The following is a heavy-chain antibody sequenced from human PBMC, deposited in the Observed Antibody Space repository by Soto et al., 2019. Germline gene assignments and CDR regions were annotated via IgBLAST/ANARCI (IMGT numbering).Heavy chain of an antibody. Sequence: QITLKESGPTLVKPTQTLTLTCTFSGFSLSSTRLAVGWIRQPPGEALEWLALIYWDDDKRYSPFLKSRLTITKDTSKNQVVLTMTNMDPVDTATYYCAHSVVAGLGYYFDYWGQGTLVTVSS. CDR3: AHSVVAGLGYYFDY. CDR1: GFSLSSTRLA. CDR2: IYWDDDK. D-gene: IGHD6-19*01. J-gene: IGHJ4*02. V-gene: IGHV2-5*02.